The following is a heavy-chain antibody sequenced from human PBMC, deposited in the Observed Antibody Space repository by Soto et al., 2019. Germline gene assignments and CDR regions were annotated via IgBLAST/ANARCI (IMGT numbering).Heavy chain of an antibody. V-gene: IGHV2-5*02. J-gene: IGHJ4*02. CDR1: GFSLTTSRVG. CDR3: AHRVLRTVFGLVTTTAIYFDF. Sequence: QITLNESGPTVVRPTETLTLTCRFSGFSLTTSRVGVGSIRQSPGTAPEWLALIYWDDDKRYSAPLKSRLTTTKDPSKNQVVLTVSDLDPTDTATYYCAHRVLRTVFGLVTTTAIYFDFWGQGTPVAVSS. CDR2: IYWDDDK. D-gene: IGHD3-3*01.